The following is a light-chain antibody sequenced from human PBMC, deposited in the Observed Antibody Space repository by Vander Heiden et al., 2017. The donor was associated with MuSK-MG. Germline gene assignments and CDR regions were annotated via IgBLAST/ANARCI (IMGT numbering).Light chain of an antibody. V-gene: IGKV1-6*01. CDR3: LQDDNYPWT. CDR1: RGIRND. CDR2: AAS. Sequence: AIQMTQSPSSLSASVGDRVTITCRASRGIRNDLGRYQQKPGKAPKLLIYAASSLQSGVPSRFSGSGSGTDFTLTISSLQPEDFATYYCLQDDNYPWTFGQGTKVEIK. J-gene: IGKJ1*01.